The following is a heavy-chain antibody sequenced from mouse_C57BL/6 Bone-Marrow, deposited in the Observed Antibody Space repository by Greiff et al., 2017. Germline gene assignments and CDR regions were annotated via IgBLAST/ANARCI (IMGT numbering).Heavy chain of an antibody. D-gene: IGHD2-12*01. Sequence: VQLQQPGAELVKPGASVKMSCKASGYTFTSYWLTWVKQRPGQGLEWIGDIYPGSGSTNYNEKFKSKATLTVDTSSSTAYMQLSILTSEDSAVYDGARPYYSDDSYFDVWGTGTTVTVSS. J-gene: IGHJ1*03. V-gene: IGHV1-55*01. CDR2: IYPGSGST. CDR1: GYTFTSYW. CDR3: ARPYYSDDSYFDV.